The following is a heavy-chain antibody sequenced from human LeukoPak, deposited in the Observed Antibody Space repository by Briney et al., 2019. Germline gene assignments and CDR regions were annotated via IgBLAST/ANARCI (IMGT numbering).Heavy chain of an antibody. V-gene: IGHV3-66*01. D-gene: IGHD2-2*03. CDR2: LYSGDST. CDR1: EFTVSSDY. J-gene: IGHJ4*02. CDR3: AKDGDSKLHGYYFDY. Sequence: PGGSLRLSCAASEFTVSSDYMNWVRQAPGKGLEWVAVLYSGDSTFYADSVKDRFTISRDISKNMLYLQMNSLRAEDTAVYYCAKDGDSKLHGYYFDYWGQGTLVTVSS.